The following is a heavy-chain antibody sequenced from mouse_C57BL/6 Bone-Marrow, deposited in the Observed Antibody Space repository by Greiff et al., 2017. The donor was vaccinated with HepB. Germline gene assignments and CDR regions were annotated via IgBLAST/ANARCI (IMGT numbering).Heavy chain of an antibody. CDR2: SRNKANDYTT. J-gene: IGHJ4*01. Sequence: EVMLVDSGGGLVQSGRSLRLSCATSGFTFSDFYMEWVRQAPGKGLEWIAASRNKANDYTTEYSASVKGRFIVSRDTSQSILYLQMNALRAEDTAIYYCARDAYDSPHAMDYWGQGTSVTVSS. CDR3: ARDAYDSPHAMDY. CDR1: GFTFSDFY. V-gene: IGHV7-1*01. D-gene: IGHD2-4*01.